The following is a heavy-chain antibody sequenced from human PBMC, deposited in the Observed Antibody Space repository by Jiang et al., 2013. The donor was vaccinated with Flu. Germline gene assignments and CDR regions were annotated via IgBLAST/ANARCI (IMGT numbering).Heavy chain of an antibody. J-gene: IGHJ3*01. CDR1: GGSINRGPYY. CDR2: IYHSGTV. CDR3: ARHKFASSYYYDSSDDAFDV. D-gene: IGHD3-22*01. V-gene: IGHV4-31*03. Sequence: GPGLVKPSQTVSLTCTVSGGSINRGPYYWSWIRQHPGKGLEWIGYIYHSGTVYYNPSLRGRIGISIDTSKNEFSLKLTSVTGADTAVYYCARHKFASSYYYDSSDDAFDVWAKGQWSPSPQ.